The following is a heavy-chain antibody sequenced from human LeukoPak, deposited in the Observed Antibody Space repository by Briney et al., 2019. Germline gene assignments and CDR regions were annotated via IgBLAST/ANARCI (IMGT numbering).Heavy chain of an antibody. J-gene: IGHJ4*02. CDR2: ISWNSGSI. CDR3: AKSRSGVASGFDY. CDR1: GFTFDDYA. V-gene: IGHV3-9*01. Sequence: PGGSLSLSCAASGFTFDDYAMHWVRQAPGKGLEWVSGISWNSGSIGYADSVKGRFTISRDNAKNSLYLQMSSLRAEDTALYYCAKSRSGVASGFDYWGQGTLVIVSS. D-gene: IGHD2-15*01.